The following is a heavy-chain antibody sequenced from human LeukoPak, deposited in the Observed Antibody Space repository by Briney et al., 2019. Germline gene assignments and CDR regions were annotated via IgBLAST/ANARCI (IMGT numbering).Heavy chain of an antibody. CDR1: GFTFSSYA. Sequence: PGGSLRLSCAASGFTFSSYAMSWVRQAPGKGLEWVSAISGSGGSTYCADSVKGRFTISRDNSKNTLYRQMNSLRAEDTAVYYCAHARSPEPPYYNNDVCYHYYYYMDVWAKGTTVPVSS. CDR2: ISGSGGST. D-gene: IGHD2-8*01. CDR3: AHARSPEPPYYNNDVCYHYYYYMDV. J-gene: IGHJ6*03. V-gene: IGHV3-23*01.